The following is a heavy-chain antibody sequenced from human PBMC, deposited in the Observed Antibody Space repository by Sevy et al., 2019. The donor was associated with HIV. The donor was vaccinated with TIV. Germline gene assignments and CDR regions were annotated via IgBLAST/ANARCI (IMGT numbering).Heavy chain of an antibody. CDR1: GFTFSDYY. D-gene: IGHD3-22*01. J-gene: IGHJ4*02. CDR2: ISSTSDYR. CDR3: AKDLYYDTSLFDY. Sequence: VGSLRLSCAASGFTFSDYYMSWIHQAPGKALELVSYISSTSDYRNYADSVKGRFTISRDNSKNTLYLQMNSLRAEDTAVYYCAKDLYYDTSLFDYWGQGTLVTVSS. V-gene: IGHV3-11*05.